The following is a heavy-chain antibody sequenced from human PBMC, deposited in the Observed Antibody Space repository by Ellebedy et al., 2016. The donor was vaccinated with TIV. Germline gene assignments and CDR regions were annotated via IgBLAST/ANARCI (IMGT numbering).Heavy chain of an antibody. V-gene: IGHV3-53*01. Sequence: PGGSLRLSCAASGFTVSGSYMTWVRQAPGKGLEWVSVIYPGGTTHYADSVKGRFTVSRDDSKNTLYLQMNNLRAEDTAVYYCAKGRGGGSDSSAPRYYFDYWGLGTLVTVSS. CDR2: IYPGGTT. D-gene: IGHD3-22*01. J-gene: IGHJ4*02. CDR1: GFTVSGSY. CDR3: AKGRGGGSDSSAPRYYFDY.